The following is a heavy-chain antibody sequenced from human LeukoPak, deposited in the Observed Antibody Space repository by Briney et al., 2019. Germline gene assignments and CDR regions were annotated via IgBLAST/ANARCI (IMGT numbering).Heavy chain of an antibody. Sequence: GGSLRLSCAASGFTFSSYAMHWVRQAPGKGLEWVAAISYDGSNKYYADSVKGRFTISRDNSKNTLYLQMNSLRAEDTAVYYCARDRRYCSSTSCYTRGYYYYGMDVWGQGTTVTVSS. V-gene: IGHV3-30-3*01. CDR1: GFTFSSYA. D-gene: IGHD2-2*02. CDR2: ISYDGSNK. J-gene: IGHJ6*02. CDR3: ARDRRYCSSTSCYTRGYYYYGMDV.